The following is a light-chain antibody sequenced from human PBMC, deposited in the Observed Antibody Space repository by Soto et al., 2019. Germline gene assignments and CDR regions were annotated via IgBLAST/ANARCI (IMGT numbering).Light chain of an antibody. J-gene: IGLJ1*01. V-gene: IGLV2-14*01. CDR2: EVS. Sequence: QSVLTQPASVSGSPGQSITISCTGTSSDVGGYNYVSWYQQHPGKAPKLMIYEVSTRPSGVSNRFSGSKSGNTASLTISWLQAEDEADYYCSSYTSSSIDYVFGTGTKLTVL. CDR3: SSYTSSSIDYV. CDR1: SSDVGGYNY.